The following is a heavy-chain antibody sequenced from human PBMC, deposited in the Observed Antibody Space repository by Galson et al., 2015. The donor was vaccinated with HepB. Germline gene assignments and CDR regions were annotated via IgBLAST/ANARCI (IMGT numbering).Heavy chain of an antibody. J-gene: IGHJ3*02. CDR1: GNTFTTYD. CDR3: ARGGYCGGGSCYSPAFYI. CDR2: ISADNVNT. V-gene: IGHV1-18*04. D-gene: IGHD2-15*01. Sequence: PVKVSCRASGNTFTTYDISWVRQAPGQGLEWMGWISADNVNTDHAQKLQGRVTMTTDISTSKAYMEGRSLRTEDTALYFCARGGYCGGGSCYSPAFYIWGQGTMFTVSA.